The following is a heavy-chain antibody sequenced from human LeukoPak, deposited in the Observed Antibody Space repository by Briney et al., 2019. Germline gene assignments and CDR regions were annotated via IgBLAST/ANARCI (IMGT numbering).Heavy chain of an antibody. CDR1: GFTVSSNY. CDR2: IYSGGST. Sequence: GGSLRLSCAVSGFTVSSNYMSWVRQAPGKGLEWVSVIYSGGSTIYADSVEGRLTISRDDSKNTVDLQMSSLRAEDTAVYYCARDSGAEAGRGIYHWGQGTLVTVSS. V-gene: IGHV3-53*01. CDR3: ARDSGAEAGRGIYH. J-gene: IGHJ5*02. D-gene: IGHD6-13*01.